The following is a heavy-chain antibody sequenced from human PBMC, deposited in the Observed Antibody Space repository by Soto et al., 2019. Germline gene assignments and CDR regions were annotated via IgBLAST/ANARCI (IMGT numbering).Heavy chain of an antibody. V-gene: IGHV1-8*01. D-gene: IGHD2-15*01. Sequence: ASVKVSCKASGYTFTSYDINWVRQATGQGLEWMGWMNPNSGNTGYAQKFQGRVTMTRNTSISTAYMELSSLRSEDTAVYYCARAPSLGAATRRREKTPYYYYYYMDVWGKGTTVTVSS. CDR3: ARAPSLGAATRRREKTPYYYYYYMDV. J-gene: IGHJ6*03. CDR1: GYTFTSYD. CDR2: MNPNSGNT.